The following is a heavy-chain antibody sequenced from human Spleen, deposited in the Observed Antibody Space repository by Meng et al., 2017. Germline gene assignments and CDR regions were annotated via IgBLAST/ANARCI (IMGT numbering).Heavy chain of an antibody. Sequence: QVQLQQSGQGLVKPSQTLSLTCAISGDSVSNNSASWTWIRQSPSRGLEWLGRTYYRSKWYNDYAGSVKSRITINPDTSKNQFSLQLSSVTPEDTAVYYCARAVASSFDPWGQGTLVTVSS. CDR3: ARAVASSFDP. CDR2: TYYRSKWYN. D-gene: IGHD5-12*01. J-gene: IGHJ5*02. V-gene: IGHV6-1*01. CDR1: GDSVSNNSAS.